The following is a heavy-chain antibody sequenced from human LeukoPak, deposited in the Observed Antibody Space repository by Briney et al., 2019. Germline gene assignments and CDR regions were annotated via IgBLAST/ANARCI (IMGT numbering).Heavy chain of an antibody. V-gene: IGHV4-59*01. D-gene: IGHD6-19*01. CDR2: IYYSGST. CDR3: ARVAVAGTTADY. CDR1: GGSISSYY. Sequence: SETLSLTCTVSGGSISSYYWSWIRQPPGKGLEWIGYIYYSGSTNYNPSLKSRVTISVDTSKNQFSLKLSSVTAADTAVYYCARVAVAGTTADYWGQGTLVTVSS. J-gene: IGHJ4*02.